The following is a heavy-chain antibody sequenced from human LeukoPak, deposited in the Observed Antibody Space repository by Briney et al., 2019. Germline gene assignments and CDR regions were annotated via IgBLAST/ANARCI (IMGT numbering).Heavy chain of an antibody. V-gene: IGHV3-23*01. J-gene: IGHJ4*02. Sequence: GGSLRLSCAASGFTFSSYAMSWVRQAPGKGLEWFSAISGSGGSTYYADSVKGRFTTSRDNSKNTLYLQMNSLRAEDTAVYYCAKGGRDMGPLGYFDYWGQGTLVTVSS. CDR2: ISGSGGST. CDR1: GFTFSSYA. D-gene: IGHD3-9*01. CDR3: AKGGRDMGPLGYFDY.